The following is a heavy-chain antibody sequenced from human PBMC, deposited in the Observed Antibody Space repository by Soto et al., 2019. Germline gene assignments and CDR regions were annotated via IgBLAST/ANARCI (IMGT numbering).Heavy chain of an antibody. CDR3: ARDSSSSSLGLYYYGMDV. D-gene: IGHD6-13*01. J-gene: IGHJ6*02. CDR1: GFTFSSYA. V-gene: IGHV3-30-3*01. Sequence: QVQLVESGGGVVQPGRSLRLSCAASGFTFSSYAMHWVRQAPGKGLEWVAVISYDGSNKYYADSVKGRFTISRDNSKNTXXLQMNSLRAEDTAVYYCARDSSSSSLGLYYYGMDVWGQGTTVTVSS. CDR2: ISYDGSNK.